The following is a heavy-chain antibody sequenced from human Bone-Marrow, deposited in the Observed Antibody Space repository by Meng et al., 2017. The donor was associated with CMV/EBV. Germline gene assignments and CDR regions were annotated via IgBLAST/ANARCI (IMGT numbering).Heavy chain of an antibody. J-gene: IGHJ5*02. CDR2: IYYSGST. V-gene: IGHV4-61*01. CDR1: GGSVSSGSYY. CDR3: ANGPDCSSTSCENWFDP. D-gene: IGHD2-2*01. Sequence: SETLSLTCTVSGGSVSSGSYYWGWIRQPPGKGLEWIGYIYYSGSTNYNPSLKSRVTISVDTSKNQFSLKLSSVTAADTAVYYCANGPDCSSTSCENWFDPWGQGTLVTVSS.